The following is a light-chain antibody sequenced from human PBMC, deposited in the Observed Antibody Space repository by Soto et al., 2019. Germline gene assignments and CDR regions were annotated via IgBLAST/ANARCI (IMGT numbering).Light chain of an antibody. J-gene: IGKJ4*01. CDR2: GAS. Sequence: EIVLTQSPGTLSLSPGERATLSCRASQSVSSSYLAWYQQKPGQAPRLLIYGASSRATGIPDRFSGSGSGTDFTLTISRLEPEEFAVYYCNQYGSSPLTFGGGTKVEIK. V-gene: IGKV3-20*01. CDR3: NQYGSSPLT. CDR1: QSVSSSY.